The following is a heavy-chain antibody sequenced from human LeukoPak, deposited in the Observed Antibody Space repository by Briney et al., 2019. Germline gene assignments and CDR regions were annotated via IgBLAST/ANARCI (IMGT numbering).Heavy chain of an antibody. D-gene: IGHD1-1*01. J-gene: IGHJ4*02. CDR3: ARDLAGTMTSDY. V-gene: IGHV4-4*07. CDR2: IYTSGST. Sequence: PSETLSLTCTVSGGSISTYYWSWIRQPAGKGLEWIGRIYTSGSTDYNPSLKSRVTMSVDTSKNQFSLKLSSLTAADTAVYYCARDLAGTMTSDYWGQGTLVTVSS. CDR1: GGSISTYY.